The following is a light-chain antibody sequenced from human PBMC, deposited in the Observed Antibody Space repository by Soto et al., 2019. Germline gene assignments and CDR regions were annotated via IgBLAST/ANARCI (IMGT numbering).Light chain of an antibody. V-gene: IGKV1-9*01. J-gene: IGKJ1*01. CDR1: QGISSY. Sequence: IQLTQSPSSLSASVGDRVTITCRASQGISSYLAWYQQQPGKGPKLLISAASTLQSGVPSRFSGIGSGTEFTLTISSLHPEDFATYYCQQFNGYPWTFGQGTKVEIK. CDR2: AAS. CDR3: QQFNGYPWT.